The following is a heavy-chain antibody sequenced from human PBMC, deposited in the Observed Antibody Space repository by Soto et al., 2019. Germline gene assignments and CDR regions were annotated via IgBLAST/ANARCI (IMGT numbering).Heavy chain of an antibody. CDR3: ATAGDRSNWFFDY. CDR1: GYTLTDLS. CDR2: FDPEDGQT. J-gene: IGHJ4*02. D-gene: IGHD6-13*01. V-gene: IGHV1-24*01. Sequence: ASVKVSCKVSGYTLTDLSIHWVRQAPGKGLEWMGGFDPEDGQTIYAQKFQGRVTLTEDTSTDTAYMELSSLRFEDTAVYFCATAGDRSNWFFDYWGQGTLVTVSS.